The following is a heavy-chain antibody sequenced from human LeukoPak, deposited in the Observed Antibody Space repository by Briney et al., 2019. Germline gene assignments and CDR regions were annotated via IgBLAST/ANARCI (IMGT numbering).Heavy chain of an antibody. V-gene: IGHV5-51*01. CDR1: GYSFTNFW. Sequence: GESLKISCKGTGYSFTNFWIGWVRQPPGKGLEYLGVISPSDSDTRYNPSFEGQVSISADKSLTSAYLQWNTLKASDTAIYFCARRTEGAGGGWFFDHWSQGTLVTVSS. D-gene: IGHD2-21*01. CDR3: ARRTEGAGGGWFFDH. J-gene: IGHJ4*02. CDR2: ISPSDSDT.